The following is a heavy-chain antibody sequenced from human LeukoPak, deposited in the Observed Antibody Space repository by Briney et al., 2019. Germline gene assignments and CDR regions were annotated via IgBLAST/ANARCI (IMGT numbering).Heavy chain of an antibody. CDR2: INHSGST. CDR3: ARVLSSGWYDY. J-gene: IGHJ4*02. CDR1: GGSFSGYY. D-gene: IGHD6-19*01. Sequence: SETLSLTCAVYGGSFSGYYWSWIRQPPGKGLEWIGEINHSGSTNYNPSLKSRVTISVDKSKNQFSLKLSSVTAADTAVYYCARVLSSGWYDYWGQGTLVTVSS. V-gene: IGHV4-34*01.